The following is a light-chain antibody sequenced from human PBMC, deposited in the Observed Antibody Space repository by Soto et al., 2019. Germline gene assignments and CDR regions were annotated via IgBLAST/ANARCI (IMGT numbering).Light chain of an antibody. Sequence: DIQMTQSPSSLSASVGDSVTITCRASQNINNYLSWYQHKPGKAPKLLIYAASNLQSGVPSSFSGIRSGTECTLTISRLYPEDFATYYCQQSYSMPQTFGQGTKLEI. CDR3: QQSYSMPQT. J-gene: IGKJ2*01. CDR2: AAS. CDR1: QNINNY. V-gene: IGKV1-39*01.